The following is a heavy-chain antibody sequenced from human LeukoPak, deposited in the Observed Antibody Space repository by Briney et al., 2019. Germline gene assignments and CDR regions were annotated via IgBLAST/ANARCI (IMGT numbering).Heavy chain of an antibody. CDR1: GFTFSSYS. V-gene: IGHV3-21*01. Sequence: GGSLRLSCAASGFTFSSYSMNWARQAPGKGLEWVSSISSSSSYIYYADSVKGRFTISRDNAKNSLYLQMNSLRAEDTAVYYCARVGWNNGNYWGQGTLVTVSS. J-gene: IGHJ4*02. CDR2: ISSSSSYI. D-gene: IGHD1/OR15-1a*01. CDR3: ARVGWNNGNY.